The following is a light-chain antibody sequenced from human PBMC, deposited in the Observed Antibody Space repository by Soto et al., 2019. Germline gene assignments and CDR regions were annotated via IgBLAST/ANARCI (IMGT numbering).Light chain of an antibody. CDR2: WAS. CDR3: QQYYSTPWT. V-gene: IGKV4-1*01. J-gene: IGKJ1*01. Sequence: DIVMTQSPPSLAVSLGEGAAIICKSTRRSLYSSNNMNYLAWYQQKAGQPPKLLIYWASTRESGVPARFGGSGSGTEFTLTINSLQAEDVAVYYCQQYYSTPWTFGQGTKVDIK. CDR1: RRSLYSSNNMNY.